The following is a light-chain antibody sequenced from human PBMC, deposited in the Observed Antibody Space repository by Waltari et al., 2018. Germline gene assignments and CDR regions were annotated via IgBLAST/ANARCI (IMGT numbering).Light chain of an antibody. CDR2: GNS. CDR3: QSYDSSLSGNV. CDR1: SPNIGAGSD. Sequence: QSVLTQPPSVSGAPGHRVTISRTGSSPNIGAGSDVHWDQQLPGTAPKLLIYGNSNRPSGVPDRFSGSKSGTSASLAITGLQAEDEADYYCQSYDSSLSGNVFGSGTKVTVL. J-gene: IGLJ6*01. V-gene: IGLV1-40*01.